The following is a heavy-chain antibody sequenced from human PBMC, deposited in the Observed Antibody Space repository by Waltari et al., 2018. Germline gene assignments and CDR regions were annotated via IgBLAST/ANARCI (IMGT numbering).Heavy chain of an antibody. D-gene: IGHD7-27*01. CDR2: ISSTGSYT. Sequence: EVQLVESGGGLVKPGGSLRLSCAASGFTFSSYSMNWVRQAPGKGLEWVSSISSTGSYTHYADSVKGRFTISRDNAKNSLYLQMNSLGAEDTAVYYCARGGWGFYLDDWGQGTLVTFSS. CDR3: ARGGWGFYLDD. J-gene: IGHJ4*02. CDR1: GFTFSSYS. V-gene: IGHV3-21*01.